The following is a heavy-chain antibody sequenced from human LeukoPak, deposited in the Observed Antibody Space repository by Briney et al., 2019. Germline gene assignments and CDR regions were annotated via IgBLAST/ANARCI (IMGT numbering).Heavy chain of an antibody. V-gene: IGHV4-4*02. CDR3: AREGAVAGTSGFDY. Sequence: PGGSLRLSCAVSGIPFINAWMTWVRQAPGKGLEWIGEIYHSGSTNYNPSLKSRVTISVDKSKNQFSLKLSSVTAADTAVYYCAREGAVAGTSGFDYWGQGTLVTVSS. CDR2: IYHSGST. J-gene: IGHJ4*02. CDR1: GIPFINAW. D-gene: IGHD6-19*01.